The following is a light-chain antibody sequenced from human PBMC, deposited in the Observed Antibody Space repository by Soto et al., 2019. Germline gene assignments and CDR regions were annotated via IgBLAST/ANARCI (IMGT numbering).Light chain of an antibody. CDR2: GAS. V-gene: IGKV3-20*01. CDR1: QSVSSSY. J-gene: IGKJ1*01. Sequence: EIVLTQSPGTLSLSPGERATLSCRASQSVSSSYLAWYQQKPGQAPRLLIFGASRRATGIPDRLSGSGSGTNFTLTISRLEPEDFAVYYCQQYGKLPRTFGQGTKVDI. CDR3: QQYGKLPRT.